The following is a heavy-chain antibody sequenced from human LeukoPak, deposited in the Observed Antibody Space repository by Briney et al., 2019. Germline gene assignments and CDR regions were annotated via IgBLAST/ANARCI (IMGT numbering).Heavy chain of an antibody. D-gene: IGHD3-10*01. CDR2: IIPILGIA. Sequence: SVKVSCKASGGTFSSYAISWVRQAPGQGLEWMGRIIPILGIANYAQKFQGRVTITADKSTSTAYMELSSLRPEDTAVYYCASSHGSGSYYNVRFDYWGQGTLVTVSS. CDR1: GGTFSSYA. V-gene: IGHV1-69*04. J-gene: IGHJ4*02. CDR3: ASSHGSGSYYNVRFDY.